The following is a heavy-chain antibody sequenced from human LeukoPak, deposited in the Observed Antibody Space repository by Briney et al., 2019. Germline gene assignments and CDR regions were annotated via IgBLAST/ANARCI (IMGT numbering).Heavy chain of an antibody. V-gene: IGHV4-34*01. D-gene: IGHD6-13*01. Sequence: SETLSLTCAVYGGSFSGYYWSWIRQPPGKGLEWIGEINHSGSTNYNPSLKSRVTMSVDTSKNQFSLKLSSVTAADTAVYYCARVLSSSWYGGLDYWGQGTLVTVSS. J-gene: IGHJ4*02. CDR1: GGSFSGYY. CDR3: ARVLSSSWYGGLDY. CDR2: INHSGST.